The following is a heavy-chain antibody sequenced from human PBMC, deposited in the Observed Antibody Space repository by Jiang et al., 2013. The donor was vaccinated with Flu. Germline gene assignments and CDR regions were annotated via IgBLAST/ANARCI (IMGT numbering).Heavy chain of an antibody. D-gene: IGHD6-13*01. V-gene: IGHV4-39*01. CDR1: GGSISSSSYY. Sequence: PGLVKPSETLSLTCTVSGGSISSSSYYWGWIRQPPGKGLEWIGSIYYSGSTYYNPSLKSRVTISVDTSKNQFSLKLSSVTAADTAVYYCASYPRQQLVRPFDYWGQGTLVTVSS. J-gene: IGHJ4*02. CDR3: ASYPRQQLVRPFDY. CDR2: IYYSGST.